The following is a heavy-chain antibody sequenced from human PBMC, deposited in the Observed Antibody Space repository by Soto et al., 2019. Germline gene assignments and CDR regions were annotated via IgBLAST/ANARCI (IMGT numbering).Heavy chain of an antibody. CDR2: IYYSGST. V-gene: IGHV4-31*03. J-gene: IGHJ4*02. CDR3: ARAGGYSGYVLDY. Sequence: SETLSLTCTVSGGSISSGGYYLSWIRQHPGKGLEWIGYIYYSGSTYYNPSLKSRVTISVETSKNQFSLKLSSVTAADTAVYYCARAGGYSGYVLDYWGQGTLVTVSS. CDR1: GGSISSGGYY. D-gene: IGHD5-12*01.